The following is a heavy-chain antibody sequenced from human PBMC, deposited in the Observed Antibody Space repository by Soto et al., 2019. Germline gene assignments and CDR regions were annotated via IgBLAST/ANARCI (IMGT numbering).Heavy chain of an antibody. Sequence: QAQLVQSGAEVKKPGASVKVSCRASGYTFSSYGYAWVRQAPGQGLEWMGWISAYNGDTNYAQKFQDRVTLTTDTSTTTAYMELRNLGSDYTAVDYCARSGAYCTSITCLFDSFWGLGTLVTVSS. CDR3: ARSGAYCTSITCLFDSF. CDR1: GYTFSSYG. V-gene: IGHV1-18*01. J-gene: IGHJ4*02. D-gene: IGHD2-8*01. CDR2: ISAYNGDT.